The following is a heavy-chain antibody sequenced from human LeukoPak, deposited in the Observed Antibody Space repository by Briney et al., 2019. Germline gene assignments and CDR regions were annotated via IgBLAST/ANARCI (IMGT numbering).Heavy chain of an antibody. Sequence: GGSLRLSCAASGFTFSSYSMNWVRQAPGKGLEWVSSISSSSSYIYYADSVKGRFTISRDNAKNSLYLQMNSLRTEDMALYYCAKSRDRYGLHYYMDVWGKGTTVSVSS. CDR3: AKSRDRYGLHYYMDV. CDR1: GFTFSSYS. D-gene: IGHD5-18*01. CDR2: ISSSSSYI. V-gene: IGHV3-21*04. J-gene: IGHJ6*03.